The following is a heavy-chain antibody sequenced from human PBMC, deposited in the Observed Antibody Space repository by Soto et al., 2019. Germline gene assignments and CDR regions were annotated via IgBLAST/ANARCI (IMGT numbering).Heavy chain of an antibody. CDR2: ISYDGSNK. J-gene: IGHJ5*02. Sequence: LRLSCAASGFTFSSYAMHWVRQAPGKGLEWVAVISYDGSNKYYADSVKGRFTISRDDSKNTLYLQMNSLRAEDTAVYYCARGPLMVYVNWFDPWGQGTLVTVSS. V-gene: IGHV3-30-3*01. CDR1: GFTFSSYA. D-gene: IGHD2-8*01. CDR3: ARGPLMVYVNWFDP.